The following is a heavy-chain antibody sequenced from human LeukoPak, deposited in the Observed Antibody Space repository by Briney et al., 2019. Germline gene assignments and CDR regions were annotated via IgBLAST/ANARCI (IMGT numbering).Heavy chain of an antibody. J-gene: IGHJ4*02. CDR2: ISGSGGST. D-gene: IGHD6-6*01. V-gene: IGHV3-23*01. CDR1: GFTFSSYA. Sequence: AGGPLRLSCAASGFTFSSYAMSWVRQAPGKGLEWVSAISGSGGSTYYAGSVKGRFTISRDNSKNTLYLQMNSLRAEDTAVYYCAKDPARRYSSSWCFYYWGQGTLVTVSS. CDR3: AKDPARRYSSSWCFYY.